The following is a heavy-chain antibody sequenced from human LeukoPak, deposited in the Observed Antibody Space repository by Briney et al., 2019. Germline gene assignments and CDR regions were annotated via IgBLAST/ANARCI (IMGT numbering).Heavy chain of an antibody. CDR3: ARDLWYSGSSHRFDP. CDR1: GGSISSSSYY. V-gene: IGHV4-61*01. J-gene: IGHJ5*02. Sequence: ASETLSLTCTVSGGSISSSSYYWGWIRQPPGKGLEWIGFIYYSGSTNYNPSLKSRVTISVDTSKNQFSLKLSSVTAADTAVYYCARDLWYSGSSHRFDPWGQGTLVTVSS. D-gene: IGHD1-26*01. CDR2: IYYSGST.